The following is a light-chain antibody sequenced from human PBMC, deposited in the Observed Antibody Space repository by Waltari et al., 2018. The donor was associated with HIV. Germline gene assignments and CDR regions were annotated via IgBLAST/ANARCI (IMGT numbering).Light chain of an antibody. J-gene: IGLJ2*01. V-gene: IGLV1-47*01. Sequence: QAVLTQPPSASASSGQKITISCSGGDSNVGSHYVYWYHQFPGVAPKLLLYQHTQRSSGVPDRFSGSKSGTSASLTISGLRSEDEGIYFCGVWDDNLRGVFGGGTRLTVL. CDR1: DSNVGSHY. CDR2: QHT. CDR3: GVWDDNLRGV.